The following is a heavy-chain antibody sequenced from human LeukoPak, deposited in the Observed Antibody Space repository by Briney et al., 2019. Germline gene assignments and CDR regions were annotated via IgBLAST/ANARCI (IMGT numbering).Heavy chain of an antibody. CDR2: IYYGGST. CDR1: GGSISSYY. V-gene: IGHV4-59*01. Sequence: SETLSLTCTVSGGSISSYYWSWIRPPPGKGLEWIGYIYYGGSTNYNPSLKSRVTISVDTSKNQFSLKLSSVTAADTAVYYCARGVWFGELRSYYFDYWGQGTLVTVSS. D-gene: IGHD3-10*01. J-gene: IGHJ4*02. CDR3: ARGVWFGELRSYYFDY.